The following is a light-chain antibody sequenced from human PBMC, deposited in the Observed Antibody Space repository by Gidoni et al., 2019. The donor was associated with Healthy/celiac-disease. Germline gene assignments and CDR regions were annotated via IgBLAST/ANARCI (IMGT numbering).Light chain of an antibody. CDR3: QSYDSSLSVDVV. V-gene: IGLV1-40*01. Sequence: QSVLTQPPSVSGAPGQRVTISCTGSSSNIGAGYDVHWYQQLPGTAPKLLIYVNSNRPSGVPDRFSCSKSGTSASLAITGLQAEDEADYYCQSYDSSLSVDVVFGGGTKLTVL. CDR2: VNS. J-gene: IGLJ2*01. CDR1: SSNIGAGYD.